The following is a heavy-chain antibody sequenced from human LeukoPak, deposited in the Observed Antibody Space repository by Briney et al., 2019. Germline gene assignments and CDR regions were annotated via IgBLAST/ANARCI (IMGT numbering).Heavy chain of an antibody. J-gene: IGHJ4*02. CDR1: GFTFSTYW. CDR2: MSSGSSYV. CDR3: ARGPPYDSSGYYYGVY. D-gene: IGHD3-22*01. Sequence: GGSLRLSCAASGFTFSTYWMHWVRQAPGKGLEWVSSMSSGSSYVYYAGSVKGRFTISRDNAKNSLYLQMNSLRAEDTAVYYCARGPPYDSSGYYYGVYWGQGTLVTVSS. V-gene: IGHV3-21*01.